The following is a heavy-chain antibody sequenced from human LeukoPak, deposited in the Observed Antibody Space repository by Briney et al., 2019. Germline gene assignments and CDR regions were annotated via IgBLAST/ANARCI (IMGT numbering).Heavy chain of an antibody. J-gene: IGHJ4*02. V-gene: IGHV1-2*02. CDR3: AREYCSGGSCYSGFDY. CDR2: INPNSGGT. D-gene: IGHD2-15*01. Sequence: VSVKVSCKASGYTFTGYYMHWVRQAPGQGLEWMGWINPNSGGTNYAQKFQGRVTMTRDTSISTAYMELSRLRSDDTAVYYCAREYCSGGSCYSGFDYWGQGTLVTVSS. CDR1: GYTFTGYY.